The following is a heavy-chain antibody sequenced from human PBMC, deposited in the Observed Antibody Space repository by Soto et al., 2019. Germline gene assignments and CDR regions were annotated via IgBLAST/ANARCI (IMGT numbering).Heavy chain of an antibody. Sequence: EVQLLESGGGLVQPGGSLRLSCAASGFTFSSYAMSCVRQAPGKGLEWVSAISGSGGITYYADAVKGRFTISRDNSKNTLYLQMNRLRAEYTAVYYCAKVPSKTYDFWSGYYTFAYWGQGTLVTVSS. J-gene: IGHJ4*02. CDR2: ISGSGGIT. D-gene: IGHD3-3*01. CDR1: GFTFSSYA. CDR3: AKVPSKTYDFWSGYYTFAY. V-gene: IGHV3-23*01.